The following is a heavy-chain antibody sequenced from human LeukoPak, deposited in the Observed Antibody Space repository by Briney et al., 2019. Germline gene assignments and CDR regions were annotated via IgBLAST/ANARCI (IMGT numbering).Heavy chain of an antibody. CDR3: ARERCSGYYFDC. V-gene: IGHV3-48*03. J-gene: IGHJ4*02. Sequence: GGSLRLSCAASGFTFSNFEMNWVRQAPGKGLEWVSYISTGGSIIHYADSVKGRFTISRDNAKNSLYLEMNSLRAEDTAIYYCARERCSGYYFDCWGQGTLVTVSS. CDR1: GFTFSNFE. CDR2: ISTGGSII. D-gene: IGHD6-25*01.